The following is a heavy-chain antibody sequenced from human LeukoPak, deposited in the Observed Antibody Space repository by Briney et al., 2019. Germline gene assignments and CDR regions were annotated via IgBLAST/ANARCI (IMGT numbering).Heavy chain of an antibody. J-gene: IGHJ6*02. D-gene: IGHD3-3*01. CDR1: GFTFSSYG. CDR3: ARGSGSDFWSGYDYYYYGMDV. V-gene: IGHV3-33*01. CDR2: IWYDGSKK. Sequence: GGSLRLSCAASGFTFSSYGMHWVRQAPGKGLEGVAVIWYDGSKKYYADSVKGRFTISRDNSKNTLYLQMNSLRAEDTAVYYCARGSGSDFWSGYDYYYYGMDVWGQGTTVTVPS.